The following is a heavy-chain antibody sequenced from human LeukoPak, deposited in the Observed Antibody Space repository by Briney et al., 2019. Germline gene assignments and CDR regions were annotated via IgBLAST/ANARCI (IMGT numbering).Heavy chain of an antibody. CDR2: INAGNGNT. D-gene: IGHD1-26*01. Sequence: GASVKVSCKASGYTFTSYAMHWVRQAPGQRLEWMGWINAGNGNTKYSQKLQGRVTITRDTSASTAYMELSSLRSEDTAVYYCARDTPYSGNTLDYWGQGTLVTVSS. CDR3: ARDTPYSGNTLDY. J-gene: IGHJ4*02. CDR1: GYTFTSYA. V-gene: IGHV1-3*01.